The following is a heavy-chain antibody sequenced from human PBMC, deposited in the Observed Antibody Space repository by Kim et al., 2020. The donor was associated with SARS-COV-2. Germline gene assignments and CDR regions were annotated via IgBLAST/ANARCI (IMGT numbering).Heavy chain of an antibody. Sequence: SETLSLTCTVSGGSISSSSYYWGWIRQPPGKGLEWIGNIYYSGSTYYNPSLKSRVTISLDTSKNQFSLRLRSVTAADTAAADTAVYYCARGPWFGDIHYNAMDVWGQGTTITVSS. V-gene: IGHV4-39*07. CDR2: IYYSGST. D-gene: IGHD3-10*01. CDR1: GGSISSSSYY. J-gene: IGHJ6*02. CDR3: AVYYCARGPWFGDIHYNAMDV.